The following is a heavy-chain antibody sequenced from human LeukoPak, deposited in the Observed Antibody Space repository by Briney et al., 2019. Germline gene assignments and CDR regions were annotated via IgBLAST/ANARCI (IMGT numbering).Heavy chain of an antibody. J-gene: IGHJ4*02. D-gene: IGHD1-26*01. V-gene: IGHV3-74*01. CDR2: INEDGSIT. CDR3: GRDLGGRSGY. CDR1: GFTFRTYW. Sequence: GSLRLSCAVSGFTFRTYWMRWVRQVPGEGLVWVSRINEDGSITNYADSVKGRFSISRDNAKNTLYLQMNSLRAEDTAVYYCGRDLGGRSGYWGQGTLVTVSS.